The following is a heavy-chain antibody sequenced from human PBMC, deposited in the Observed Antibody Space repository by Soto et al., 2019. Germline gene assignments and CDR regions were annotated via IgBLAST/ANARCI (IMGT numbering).Heavy chain of an antibody. CDR2: IYYSGST. CDR1: GGSISSYY. V-gene: IGHV4-59*01. D-gene: IGHD3-22*01. CDR3: ARVGDFYDSSTHYYGMDV. J-gene: IGHJ6*02. Sequence: PSETLSLTCTVSGGSISSYYWSWIRQPPGKGLEWIGYIYYSGSTNYNPSLKSRVTISVDTSKNQFSLKLSSVTAADTAVYYCARVGDFYDSSTHYYGMDVWGQGTTVTVSS.